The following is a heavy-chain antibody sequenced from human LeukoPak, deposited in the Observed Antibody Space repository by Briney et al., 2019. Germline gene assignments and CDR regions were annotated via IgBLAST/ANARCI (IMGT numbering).Heavy chain of an antibody. CDR2: ISSSGRTV. CDR1: GFTFNTYS. J-gene: IGHJ4*02. V-gene: IGHV3-48*04. D-gene: IGHD6-13*01. Sequence: GGSLRLSCAASGFTFNTYSMNWVRLAPGKGLEWVSYISSSGRTVYYADSVKGRVTIPRDNAKNSLYLQMNSLRAEDTAVYYCARERAAAGIFDFWGQGTLVIVSS. CDR3: ARERAAAGIFDF.